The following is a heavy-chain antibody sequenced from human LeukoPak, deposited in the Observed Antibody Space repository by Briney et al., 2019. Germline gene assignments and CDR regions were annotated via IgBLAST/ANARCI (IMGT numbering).Heavy chain of an antibody. D-gene: IGHD4-17*01. CDR2: INPNSGGT. CDR3: ARDPMTTVTSVFGWFDP. Sequence: ASVKVSCKASGYTFTGYYMHWVRQAPGQGLEWMGWINPNSGGTNYAQKFQGRVTMTRDTSICTAYMELSRLRSDDTAVYYCARDPMTTVTSVFGWFDPWGQGTLVTVSS. V-gene: IGHV1-2*02. CDR1: GYTFTGYY. J-gene: IGHJ5*02.